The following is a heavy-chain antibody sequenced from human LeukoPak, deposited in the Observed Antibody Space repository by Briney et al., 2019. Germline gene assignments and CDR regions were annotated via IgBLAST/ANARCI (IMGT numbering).Heavy chain of an antibody. J-gene: IGHJ6*02. CDR3: ARDQLWLRGYYYGMDV. CDR1: GGSISSGDYY. V-gene: IGHV4-31*03. CDR2: IYYSGST. Sequence: SETLSLTCTVSGGSISSGDYYWSWIRQHPGKGLEWIGYIYYSGSTYYNPSLKSRVTISVDTSKNQFSLKLSSVTAADTAVYYCARDQLWLRGYYYGMDVWGQGTTVTVSS. D-gene: IGHD5-18*01.